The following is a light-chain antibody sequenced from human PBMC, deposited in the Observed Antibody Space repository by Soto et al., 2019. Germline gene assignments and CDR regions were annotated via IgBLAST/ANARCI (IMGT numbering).Light chain of an antibody. V-gene: IGLV2-11*01. CDR2: DVS. Sequence: QSALTQPRSVSGSPGQSVTISCTGNSSDVGGYDFVSWYQQHPGKAPKLMIHDVSKRPSGVPDRFSGSKSGNSASLTISGLQAEDEADYYCCSYAGSYNLGVFGGGTKLTVL. J-gene: IGLJ3*02. CDR1: SSDVGGYDF. CDR3: CSYAGSYNLGV.